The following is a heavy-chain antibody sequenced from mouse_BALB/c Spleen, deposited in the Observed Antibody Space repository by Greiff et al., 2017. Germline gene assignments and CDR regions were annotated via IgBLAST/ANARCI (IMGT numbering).Heavy chain of an antibody. CDR1: GYTFTSYV. CDR2: INPYNDGT. CDR3: ARYYYGSSSYWYFDV. V-gene: IGHV1-14*01. D-gene: IGHD1-1*01. Sequence: QLQESGPELVKPGASVKMSCKASGYTFTSYVMHWVKQKPGQGLEWIGYINPYNDGTKYNEKFKGKATLTSDKSSSTAYMELSSLTSEDSAVYYCARYYYGSSSYWYFDVWGAGTTVTVSS. J-gene: IGHJ1*01.